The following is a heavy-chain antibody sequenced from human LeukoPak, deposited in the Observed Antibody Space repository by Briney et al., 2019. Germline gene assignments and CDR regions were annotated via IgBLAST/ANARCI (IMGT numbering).Heavy chain of an antibody. Sequence: PGGSLRLSCAASGFTFSNYGMSWVRQAPGKGLEWVSAISGSGAFTYYADSVKGRFTISRDNSKNTLYLQMNSLRVEDTAVYYVYGSGSYVTPSSDVWGKGTTVTVSS. CDR2: ISGSGAFT. D-gene: IGHD3-10*01. CDR3: YGSGSYVTPSSDV. V-gene: IGHV3-23*01. J-gene: IGHJ6*04. CDR1: GFTFSNYG.